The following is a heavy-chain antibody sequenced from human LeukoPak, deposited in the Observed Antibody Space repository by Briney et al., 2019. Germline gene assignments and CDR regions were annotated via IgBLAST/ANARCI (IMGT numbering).Heavy chain of an antibody. Sequence: ASVKVSCKASGGTFSSYAISWVRQAPGQGLEWMGWASAYNGNTNYAQKLQGRVTMTTDTSTSTAYMELRSLRSDDTAVYYCARDPTTYHYDFWSGPFDYWGQGTLVTVSS. D-gene: IGHD3-3*01. J-gene: IGHJ4*02. CDR1: GGTFSSYA. CDR2: ASAYNGNT. V-gene: IGHV1-18*01. CDR3: ARDPTTYHYDFWSGPFDY.